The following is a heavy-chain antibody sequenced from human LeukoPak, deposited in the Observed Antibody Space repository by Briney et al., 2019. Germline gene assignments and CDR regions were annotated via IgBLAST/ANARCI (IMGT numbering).Heavy chain of an antibody. D-gene: IGHD3-3*01. CDR1: GYTFTSYG. V-gene: IGHV1-18*01. CDR2: ISAYNGIT. CDR3: ARGPTIYGVASTFDY. Sequence: ASVNVSCKASGYTFTSYGISWVRQAPGQGLEWLGWISAYNGITNYAQKLQGRVTMTTDTSTTTAYMELRSLRSDDTAVYYCARGPTIYGVASTFDYWGQGTLVTVSS. J-gene: IGHJ4*02.